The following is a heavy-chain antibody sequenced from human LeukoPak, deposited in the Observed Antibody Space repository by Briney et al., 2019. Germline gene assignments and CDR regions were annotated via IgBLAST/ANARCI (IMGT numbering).Heavy chain of an antibody. V-gene: IGHV3-53*01. CDR1: GFTVSNKY. Sequence: PGGSLRLSCVASGFTVSNKYMSWVRQAPGKGLEWVSVLYNAGSTYYADSVKGRFTISRDNSKNTLYLQMYSLRAEDTAVYYCARDLNVTTRYYYYGMDVWGQGTTVTVSS. CDR3: ARDLNVTTRYYYYGMDV. J-gene: IGHJ6*02. CDR2: LYNAGST. D-gene: IGHD4-17*01.